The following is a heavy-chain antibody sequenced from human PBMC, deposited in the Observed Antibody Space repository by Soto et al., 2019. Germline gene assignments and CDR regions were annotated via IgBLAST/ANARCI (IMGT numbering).Heavy chain of an antibody. CDR3: ARDRVPKYSSGWYDD. Sequence: GGSLRLSCAASGFIFSSYSMNWVRQAPGKGLEWVSYIGSSTTIIYYADSVKGRFTISRDNAKNSLYLQMNSLRDEDTAVYYCARDRVPKYSSGWYDDRGQGTLVTVSS. V-gene: IGHV3-48*02. CDR1: GFIFSSYS. CDR2: IGSSTTII. D-gene: IGHD6-19*01. J-gene: IGHJ4*02.